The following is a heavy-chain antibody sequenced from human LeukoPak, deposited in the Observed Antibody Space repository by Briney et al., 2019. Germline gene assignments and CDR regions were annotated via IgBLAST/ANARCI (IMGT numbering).Heavy chain of an antibody. D-gene: IGHD2-15*01. Sequence: GGSLRLSCAASGFTFSSYGMHWVRQAPGKGLEWVAVIWYDGSNKYYADSVKGRFTISRDNSKNTLYLQMSSLRAEDMAVYYCARYCSGVSCYSGYDYWGQGTLVTVPS. CDR2: IWYDGSNK. CDR3: ARYCSGVSCYSGYDY. J-gene: IGHJ4*02. CDR1: GFTFSSYG. V-gene: IGHV3-33*01.